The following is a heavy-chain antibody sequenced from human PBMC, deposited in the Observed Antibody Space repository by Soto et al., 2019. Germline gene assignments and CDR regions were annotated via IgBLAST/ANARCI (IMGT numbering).Heavy chain of an antibody. D-gene: IGHD5-12*01. J-gene: IGHJ5*02. CDR1: GFTFSSYS. V-gene: IGHV3-21*06. CDR3: ARGSSLATTEKNWFDP. CDR2: ISSGSVYI. Sequence: GGSLRLSCAASGFTFSSYSMNWVRQAPGKGLEWVSSISSGSVYIYYADSVKGRFTISRDNAKNSLYLQMNSLRDEDTAVYYCARGSSLATTEKNWFDPWGQGTLVTVSS.